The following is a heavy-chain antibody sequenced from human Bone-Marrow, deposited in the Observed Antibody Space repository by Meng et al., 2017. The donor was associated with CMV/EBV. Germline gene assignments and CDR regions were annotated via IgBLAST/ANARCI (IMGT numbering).Heavy chain of an antibody. J-gene: IGHJ4*02. V-gene: IGHV3-66*01. Sequence: LGALCGRVVPPGGALRLSCAGSGFIGSNKYMCWVRQAPGKGLEWVCIIYRGDSTYYVDSVKGRFTVSRDNSKNTMYLQMNSLRVEDTAVYYCTGDSVSHPNLDYWGQGTLVTVSS. D-gene: IGHD2-8*01. CDR2: IYRGDST. CDR1: GFIGSNKY. CDR3: TGDSVSHPNLDY.